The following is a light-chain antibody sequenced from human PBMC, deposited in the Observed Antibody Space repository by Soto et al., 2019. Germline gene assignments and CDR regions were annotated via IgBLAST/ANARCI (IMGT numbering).Light chain of an antibody. V-gene: IGLV2-14*01. CDR2: DVS. CDR3: ISYTTGGSYV. CDR1: SRDVGGYHS. Sequence: QSVLTQPASVSGSPGLSIAISCTGTSRDVGGYHSVSWYQQQPGKVPKLMIYDVSNRPSGVSNRFSGSKSGNTAFLTISGLQAEDEGAYYCISYTTGGSYVFGTGTKLTVL. J-gene: IGLJ1*01.